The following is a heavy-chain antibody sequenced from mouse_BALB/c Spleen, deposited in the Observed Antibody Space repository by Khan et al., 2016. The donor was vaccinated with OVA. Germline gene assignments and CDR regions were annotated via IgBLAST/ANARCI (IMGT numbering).Heavy chain of an antibody. CDR3: ARQPYDHYYAMDY. D-gene: IGHD1-1*01. CDR1: GFSLTSYG. Sequence: QVQLKESGPGLVAPSQSLSITCTISGFSLTSYGIHWVRQPPGKGLEWLVVIWSDGNTTYNSTLKSRLSITKDNSKSQVFLKMNSLQTDDTAMYYCARQPYDHYYAMDYWGQGTSVTVSS. J-gene: IGHJ4*01. CDR2: IWSDGNT. V-gene: IGHV2-6-1*01.